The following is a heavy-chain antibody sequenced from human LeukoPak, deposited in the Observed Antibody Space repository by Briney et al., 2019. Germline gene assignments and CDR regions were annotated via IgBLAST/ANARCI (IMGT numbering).Heavy chain of an antibody. CDR2: ISDSGGRT. Sequence: GGSLRLSCAVSGITLSNYGMSWVRQAPGKGLEWVAGISDSGGRTKYADSVKGRFTISRDNSKNTLYLQMNSLRAEDTAVYYCAKDAEYYDFWSSYYFDYWGQGTLVTVSS. CDR1: GITLSNYG. D-gene: IGHD3-3*01. CDR3: AKDAEYYDFWSSYYFDY. V-gene: IGHV3-23*01. J-gene: IGHJ4*02.